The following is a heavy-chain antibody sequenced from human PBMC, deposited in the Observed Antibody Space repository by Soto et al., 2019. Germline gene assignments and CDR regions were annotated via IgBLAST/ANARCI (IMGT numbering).Heavy chain of an antibody. CDR3: AKDLGYYYDSSGSIGFDP. V-gene: IGHV3-23*04. D-gene: IGHD3-22*01. CDR2: ISGSGGST. Sequence: EIQLVESGGGLVQPGGSLRLSCEASGFTFSSYAMSWVRQAPGKGLEWVSAISGSGGSTYYADSVKGRFTISRDNSKNTLYLQMNSLRAEDTAVYYCAKDLGYYYDSSGSIGFDPWGQGTLVTVSS. J-gene: IGHJ5*02. CDR1: GFTFSSYA.